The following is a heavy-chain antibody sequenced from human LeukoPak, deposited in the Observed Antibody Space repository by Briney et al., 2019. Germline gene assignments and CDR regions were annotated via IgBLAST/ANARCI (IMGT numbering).Heavy chain of an antibody. CDR2: ISSSSSYI. J-gene: IGHJ4*02. D-gene: IGHD5-12*01. CDR3: ARAVLRRGYSGYDYYYFDY. CDR1: GFTFSSYS. V-gene: IGHV3-21*01. Sequence: PGGSLRLSCAASGFTFSSYSMNGVRQAPGKGLEWVSSISSSSSYIYYADSVKGRFTISRDNAKNSLYLQMNSLRAEDTAVYYCARAVLRRGYSGYDYYYFDYWGQGTLVTVSS.